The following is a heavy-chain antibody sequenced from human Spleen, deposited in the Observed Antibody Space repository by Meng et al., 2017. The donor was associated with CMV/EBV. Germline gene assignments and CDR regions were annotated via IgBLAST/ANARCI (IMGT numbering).Heavy chain of an antibody. D-gene: IGHD1-14*01. J-gene: IGHJ5*02. V-gene: IGHV3-7*01. CDR3: ARYKLYLPPFAP. Sequence: GGSLRLSCAASGFTFSFHAMHWVRQAPGKGLEWVADISPDASETHYVDSVRGRFTISRDNAKNSVYLQMDSLRAEDTAVYSCARYKLYLPPFAPWGQGTLVTVSS. CDR2: ISPDASET. CDR1: GFTFSFHA.